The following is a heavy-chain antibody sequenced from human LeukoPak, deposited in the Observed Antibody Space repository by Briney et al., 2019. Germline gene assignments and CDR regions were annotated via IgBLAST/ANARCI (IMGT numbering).Heavy chain of an antibody. J-gene: IGHJ6*02. Sequence: GASVKVSCKASGGTFSSYAISWVRQAPGQGLEWMGGIIPIFGTANYAQKFQGRVTITADESTSTAYMELSSLRSEDTAVYYCARDQQGSRYYYYYYGMDVWGQGTTVTVSS. CDR3: ARDQQGSRYYYYYYGMDV. CDR2: IIPIFGTA. CDR1: GGTFSSYA. V-gene: IGHV1-69*13. D-gene: IGHD2-2*01.